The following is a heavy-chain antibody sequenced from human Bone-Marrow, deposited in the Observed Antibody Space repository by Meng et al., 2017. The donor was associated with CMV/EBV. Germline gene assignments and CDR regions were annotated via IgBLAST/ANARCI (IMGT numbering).Heavy chain of an antibody. D-gene: IGHD1-1*01. CDR1: GLNFKNSW. CDR3: TTGRGGYNAEDY. V-gene: IGHV3-15*01. CDR2: IKSKVDGGTT. Sequence: EVQLVESGGGLIKPGGSIRLSCEVSGLNFKNSWMSWVRQAPGKGPEWVALIKSKVDGGTTDYAAPVRGRFTFSRDDSKSTIYLQMNNVKTEDTAVYYCTTGRGGYNAEDYWGHGTLVTVSS. J-gene: IGHJ4*01.